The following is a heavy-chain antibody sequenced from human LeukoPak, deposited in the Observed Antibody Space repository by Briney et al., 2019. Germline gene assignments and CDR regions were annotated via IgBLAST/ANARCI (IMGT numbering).Heavy chain of an antibody. CDR3: ARVQQLAWTVWYFDY. CDR1: GYTFTGYY. CDR2: INPNSGGT. D-gene: IGHD6-6*01. J-gene: IGHJ4*02. V-gene: IGHV1-2*02. Sequence: ASVKVSCKASGYTFTGYYMHWVRQAPGQGLEWMGWINPNSGGTNYAQKFQGRVTMTRDTSNSTAYMELSRLRSDDTAVYYCARVQQLAWTVWYFDYWGQGTLVTVSS.